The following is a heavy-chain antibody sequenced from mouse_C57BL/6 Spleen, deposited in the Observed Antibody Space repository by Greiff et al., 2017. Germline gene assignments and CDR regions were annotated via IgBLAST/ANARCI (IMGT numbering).Heavy chain of an antibody. Sequence: VQLQQSGPELVKPGASVKISCKASGYTFTDYYMNWVKQSHGKSLEWIGDINPNNGGTSYNQKFKGKATLTVDKSSSSAYMELRSLTSEDSAVYYCARPRVPPYGSGDYYAMDYWGQGTSVTVSS. CDR3: ARPRVPPYGSGDYYAMDY. CDR1: GYTFTDYY. CDR2: INPNNGGT. J-gene: IGHJ4*01. V-gene: IGHV1-26*01. D-gene: IGHD1-1*01.